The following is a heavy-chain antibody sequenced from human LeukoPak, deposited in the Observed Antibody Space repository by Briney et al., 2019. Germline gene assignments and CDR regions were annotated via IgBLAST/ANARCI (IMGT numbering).Heavy chain of an antibody. CDR2: IYYSGST. CDR3: AREGTFIRGVGGFPDY. J-gene: IGHJ4*02. CDR1: GGSISSYY. Sequence: PSETLSLTCTVSGGSISSYYWSWIRQPPGKGLEWIGYIYYSGSTNYNPSLKSRVTISVDTSKNQFSLKLSSVTAADTAVYYCAREGTFIRGVGGFPDYWGQGTLVTVSS. D-gene: IGHD3-10*01. V-gene: IGHV4-59*01.